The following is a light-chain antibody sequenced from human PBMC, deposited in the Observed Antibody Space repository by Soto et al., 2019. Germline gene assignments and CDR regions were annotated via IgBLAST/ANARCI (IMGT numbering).Light chain of an antibody. V-gene: IGLV2-14*01. CDR3: SSYTSSSTPHVL. CDR2: DVS. Sequence: QSALTQPASVSGSPGQSITISCTGTSSDVGGYNYVSWYQQHPGKAPKLMIYDVSNRPSGVSNRFSGSKSVNTASLSISGFQAEDESDYYCSSYTSSSTPHVLFGGGTKLTVL. CDR1: SSDVGGYNY. J-gene: IGLJ2*01.